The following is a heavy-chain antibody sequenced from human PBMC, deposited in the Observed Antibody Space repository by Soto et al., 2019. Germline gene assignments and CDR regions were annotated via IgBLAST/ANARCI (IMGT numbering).Heavy chain of an antibody. CDR2: ISAYNGNT. CDR3: ARDAAEGIYYYGMDV. D-gene: IGHD6-13*01. Sequence: GASVKVSCTAAAYTFTSYGISWVRRAPGQGLEWMGWISAYNGNTNYAQKLQGRVTMTTDTSTSTAYMELRSLRSDDTAVYYCARDAAEGIYYYGMDVWGQGTTVTVSS. J-gene: IGHJ6*02. V-gene: IGHV1-18*01. CDR1: AYTFTSYG.